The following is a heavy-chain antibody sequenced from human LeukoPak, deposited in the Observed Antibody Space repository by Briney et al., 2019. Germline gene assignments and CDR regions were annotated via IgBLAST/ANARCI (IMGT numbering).Heavy chain of an antibody. V-gene: IGHV1-46*01. CDR1: GYTFTSYY. D-gene: IGHD3-22*01. Sequence: ASVKVSCKASGYTFTSYYMHWVRQAPGQGLEWMGLINPSNHRTNYAQRFQGRVTMTRDMSTSTVYMELSSLRSEDTAVFYCARGVHVRKYDSNENCFDPWGQGTLVTVSS. CDR2: INPSNHRT. CDR3: ARGVHVRKYDSNENCFDP. J-gene: IGHJ5*02.